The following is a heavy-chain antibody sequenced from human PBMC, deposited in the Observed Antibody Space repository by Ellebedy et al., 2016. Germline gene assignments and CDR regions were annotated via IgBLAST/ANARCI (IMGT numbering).Heavy chain of an antibody. CDR3: ASDSRGTTVTDTGWFNP. J-gene: IGHJ5*02. D-gene: IGHD4-11*01. CDR2: SYHSGST. Sequence: SETLSLXXDVSAGSLRRGDYPGHCIRQPPGEGLEWIGYSYHSGSTYYNPSLKSRVTISVDRSKNQFSLKLSSVTAADTAVYYCASDSRGTTVTDTGWFNPWGQGTLVTVSS. CDR1: AGSLRRGDYP. V-gene: IGHV4-30-2*01.